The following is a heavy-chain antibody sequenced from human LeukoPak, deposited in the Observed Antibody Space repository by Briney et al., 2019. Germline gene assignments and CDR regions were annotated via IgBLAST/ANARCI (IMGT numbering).Heavy chain of an antibody. J-gene: IGHJ6*02. V-gene: IGHV3-23*01. Sequence: GGSLRLSCAASGFTLSSHWMHWVRQAPGKGLEWVSAISGSGGSTYYADSVKGRFTISRDNSKNTLYLQMNSLRAEDTAVYYCAKALGGDYYDSSWDYYYGMDVWAKGPRSPSP. CDR2: ISGSGGST. D-gene: IGHD3-22*01. CDR3: AKALGGDYYDSSWDYYYGMDV. CDR1: GFTLSSHW.